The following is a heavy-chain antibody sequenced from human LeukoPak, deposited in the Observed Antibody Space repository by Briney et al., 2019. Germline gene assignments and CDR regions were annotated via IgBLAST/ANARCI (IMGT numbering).Heavy chain of an antibody. J-gene: IGHJ5*02. CDR3: ARDIRTGSGYYRWDENWFDP. CDR1: GYTLTSYY. CDR2: INPSGGST. D-gene: IGHD3-3*01. V-gene: IGHV1-46*01. Sequence: ASVKVSCKASGYTLTSYYMHWVRQAPGQGLEWMGIINPSGGSTSYAQKFQGRVTMTRDTSTSTVYMELSSLRSEDTAVYYCARDIRTGSGYYRWDENWFDPWGQGTLVTVSS.